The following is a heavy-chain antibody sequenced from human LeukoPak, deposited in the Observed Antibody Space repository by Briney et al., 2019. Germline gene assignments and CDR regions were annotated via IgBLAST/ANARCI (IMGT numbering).Heavy chain of an antibody. CDR2: IKQDGSEK. D-gene: IGHD3-10*01. Sequence: GGSLRLSCAASGFTFSSYWMSWVRQAPGKGLEWVANIKQDGSEKYYVDSVKGRFTISRDNAKNSLYLQMNSLKTEDTALYYCARDTSYGSGNYDGLDIWGQGTMVTVSS. CDR3: ARDTSYGSGNYDGLDI. V-gene: IGHV3-7*03. CDR1: GFTFSSYW. J-gene: IGHJ3*02.